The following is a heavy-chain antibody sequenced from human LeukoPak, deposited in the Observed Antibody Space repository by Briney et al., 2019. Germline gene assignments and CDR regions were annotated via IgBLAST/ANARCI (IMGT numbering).Heavy chain of an antibody. D-gene: IGHD6-13*01. J-gene: IGHJ4*02. CDR3: ARLELDGYYFDY. Sequence: SETLSLTCTVSGGSISSYYWSWIRQPPGKGLEWIGYIYYSGSTNYNPSLKSRVTISVDTSKNQFSLKLSSVTAADTAVYYCARLELDGYYFDYWGQGTLVTVSS. V-gene: IGHV4-59*01. CDR1: GGSISSYY. CDR2: IYYSGST.